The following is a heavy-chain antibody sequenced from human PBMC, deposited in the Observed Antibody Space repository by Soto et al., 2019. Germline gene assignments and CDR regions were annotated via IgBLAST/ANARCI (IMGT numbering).Heavy chain of an antibody. CDR3: ANDPSYSGYYDAFDI. J-gene: IGHJ3*02. D-gene: IGHD5-12*01. CDR1: GFTFSSYA. V-gene: IGHV3-23*01. Sequence: GGSLRLSCAASGFTFSSYAMSWVRQAPGKGLEWVSAISGSGGSTYYADSVKGRFTISRDNSKNTLYLQMNSLRAEDTAVYYCANDPSYSGYYDAFDIWGQGTMVTVSS. CDR2: ISGSGGST.